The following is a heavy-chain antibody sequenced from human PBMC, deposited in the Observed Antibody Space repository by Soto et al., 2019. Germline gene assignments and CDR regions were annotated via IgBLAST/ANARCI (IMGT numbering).Heavy chain of an antibody. V-gene: IGHV1-18*01. CDR3: ARGLVPDIVAGDWFDP. CDR1: GYTFTSYG. Sequence: QVPLVQSGAEVKKPGASVKVSCKASGYTFTSYGISWVRQAPGQGLEWMGWISAYNGNTNYAQKLQGRVTMTTDTSTSTAYMELRSLRSDDTAVYDCARGLVPDIVAGDWFDPWGQGTLVTVSS. CDR2: ISAYNGNT. D-gene: IGHD5-12*01. J-gene: IGHJ5*02.